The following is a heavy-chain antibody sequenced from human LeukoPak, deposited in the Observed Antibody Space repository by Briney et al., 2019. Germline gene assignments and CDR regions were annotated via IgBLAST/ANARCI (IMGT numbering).Heavy chain of an antibody. CDR2: IDQDGSDK. CDR1: GFIFSRYW. J-gene: IGHJ4*02. D-gene: IGHD4-17*01. Sequence: GGSLRLSCAASGFIFSRYWMTWVRQAPGKGLEWVANIDQDGSDKLYVDSVKGRFTISRDNAKNSLYLQMNNLRAEDTAVYYCARDRTVTSFDYWGQGTLVTVSS. CDR3: ARDRTVTSFDY. V-gene: IGHV3-7*01.